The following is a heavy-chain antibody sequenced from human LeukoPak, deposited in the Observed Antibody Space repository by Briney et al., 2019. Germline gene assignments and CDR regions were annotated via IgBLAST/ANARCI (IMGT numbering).Heavy chain of an antibody. Sequence: GGSLRLSCAASGFTFTTYGFYWVRQAPGQGLEWVSLIFYDGGKTDYADSVKGRFTISRDNSKNTVYLQMNSLRGEDTAVYYCARDLSYFSLDVRGQGTTVTVSS. CDR3: ARDLSYFSLDV. CDR1: GFTFTTYG. CDR2: IFYDGGKT. V-gene: IGHV3-33*01. J-gene: IGHJ6*02.